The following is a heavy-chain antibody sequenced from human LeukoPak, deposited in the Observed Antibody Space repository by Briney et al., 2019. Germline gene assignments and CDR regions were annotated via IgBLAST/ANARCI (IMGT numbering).Heavy chain of an antibody. Sequence: GGSLRLSCAASGFTFSNAWMSWVRQAPGKGLEWVGRIKSKTDGGTTDYAAPVKGRFTISRDDSKNTLYLQMNSLKTEDTAVYYCTKGEWEPIYYYYYMDVWGKGTTVTISS. CDR3: TKGEWEPIYYYYYMDV. CDR2: IKSKTDGGTT. CDR1: GFTFSNAW. V-gene: IGHV3-15*01. J-gene: IGHJ6*03. D-gene: IGHD1-26*01.